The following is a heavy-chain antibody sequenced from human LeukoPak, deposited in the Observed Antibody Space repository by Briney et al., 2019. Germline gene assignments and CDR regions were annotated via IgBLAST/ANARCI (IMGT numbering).Heavy chain of an antibody. CDR2: IDWDDDK. CDR3: VSGFSWIFEN. Sequence: SGPALVKPTQTLTLTCTFSGFSLSTRAVCVSWIRQPPGKALEWLALIDWDDDKYFTTSLKTRLTISKDTSKNQVVLRMTNMDPVDTATYYCVSGFSWIFENWGQGTLVTVSS. CDR1: GFSLSTRAVC. D-gene: IGHD2-15*01. V-gene: IGHV2-70*01. J-gene: IGHJ4*02.